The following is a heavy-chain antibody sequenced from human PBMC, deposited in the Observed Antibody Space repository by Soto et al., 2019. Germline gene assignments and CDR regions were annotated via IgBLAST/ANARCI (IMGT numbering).Heavy chain of an antibody. J-gene: IGHJ4*02. V-gene: IGHV4-30-2*06. CDR2: ISHLEST. Sequence: GLVKTSETLSLTCTVSGASISYGGFSWSWIRQSPGKGLEWIGYISHLESTYFHPSFKSRLTMSIDRTRNQFSLKLSSVTAADMAVYYCARGGGYDSFDYWGQGVLVTVSS. D-gene: IGHD5-12*01. CDR1: GASISYGGFS. CDR3: ARGGGYDSFDY.